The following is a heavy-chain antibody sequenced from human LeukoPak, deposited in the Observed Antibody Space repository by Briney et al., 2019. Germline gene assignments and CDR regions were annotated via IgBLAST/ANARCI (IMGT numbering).Heavy chain of an antibody. CDR3: AKDTGSGWLRGDYFDY. Sequence: GGSLRLSCAASGFTFSSYAMSWVRQAPGKGLEWVSAISGSGGSTYYADSVKGRFTISRDNSKNTLYLQMNNLRAEDTAVYYCAKDTGSGWLRGDYFDYWGQGTLVTVSS. D-gene: IGHD6-19*01. CDR1: GFTFSSYA. J-gene: IGHJ4*02. CDR2: ISGSGGST. V-gene: IGHV3-23*01.